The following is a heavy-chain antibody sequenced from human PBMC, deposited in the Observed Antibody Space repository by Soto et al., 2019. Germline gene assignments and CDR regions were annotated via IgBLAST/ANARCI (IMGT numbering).Heavy chain of an antibody. CDR1: GYTFTSYA. D-gene: IGHD4-17*01. V-gene: IGHV1-3*01. J-gene: IGHJ4*02. CDR2: INAGNGNT. CDR3: ARYYGDYGLDY. Sequence: APLKVSSEDSGYTFTSYAMHWVRQAPGQRLEWMGWINAGNGNTKYSQKFQGRVTITRDTSASTAYMELSSLRSEDTAVYYCARYYGDYGLDYWGQGTLVTVSS.